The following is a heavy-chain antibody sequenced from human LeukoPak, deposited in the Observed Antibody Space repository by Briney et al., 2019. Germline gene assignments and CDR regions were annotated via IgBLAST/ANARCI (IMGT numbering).Heavy chain of an antibody. D-gene: IGHD6-19*01. CDR2: IHYSGST. V-gene: IGHV4-59*11. J-gene: IGHJ4*02. CDR1: SASIRSHY. Sequence: PSETLSLTCTVSSASIRSHYWSWIRQPPGQGLEWIGYIHYSGSTNYNPSLKSRVTMSVDTSKNQFSLKLSSVTAADTAVDYCARGGWSLDYWGQGTLVTVSS. CDR3: ARGGWSLDY.